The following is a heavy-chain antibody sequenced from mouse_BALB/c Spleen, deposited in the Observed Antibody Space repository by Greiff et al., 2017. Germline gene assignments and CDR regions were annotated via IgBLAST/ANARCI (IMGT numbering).Heavy chain of an antibody. V-gene: IGHV5-12-2*01. CDR2: ISNGGGST. J-gene: IGHJ4*01. CDR3: ASNYYAMDY. CDR1: GFTFSSYT. Sequence: EVMLVESGGGLVQPGGSLKLSCAASGFTFSSYTMSWVRQTPEKRLEWVAYISNGGGSTYYPDTVKGRFTISRDNAKNTLYLQMSSLKSEDTAMYYCASNYYAMDYWGQGTSVTVSS.